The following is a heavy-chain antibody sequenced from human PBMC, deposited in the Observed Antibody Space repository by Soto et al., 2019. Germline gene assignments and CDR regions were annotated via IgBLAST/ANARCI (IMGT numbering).Heavy chain of an antibody. CDR3: ARANYFDY. V-gene: IGHV4-59*01. CDR2: IYYSGST. J-gene: IGHJ4*02. CDR1: SGSISRYY. Sequence: PSETLSLTCTVSSGSISRYYWSWFRQPPGKGLEWIGDIYYSGSTNYNPSLKSRVNISVDTSRNQFSLRLRSVSAADTAVYYCARANYFDYWGQGTLVTVSS.